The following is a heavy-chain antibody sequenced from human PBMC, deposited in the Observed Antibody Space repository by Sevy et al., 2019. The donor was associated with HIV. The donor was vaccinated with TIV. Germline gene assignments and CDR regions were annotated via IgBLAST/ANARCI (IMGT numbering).Heavy chain of an antibody. CDR1: GDSITSSSYY. J-gene: IGHJ4*02. D-gene: IGHD2-15*01. V-gene: IGHV4-39*02. Sequence: SETLSLTCSVSGDSITSSSYYWGWIRQPPGKGLEWIGIISYRGNTYYNPSLKSRVTIFVDTSKNHFSLKLTSVTAADTAFYYCARRAYGSIYYFDYWGQGTLVTVSS. CDR3: ARRAYGSIYYFDY. CDR2: ISYRGNT.